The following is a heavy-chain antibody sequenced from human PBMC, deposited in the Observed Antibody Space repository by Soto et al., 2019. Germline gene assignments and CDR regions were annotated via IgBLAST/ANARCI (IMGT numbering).Heavy chain of an antibody. V-gene: IGHV3-21*01. D-gene: IGHD6-6*01. CDR1: GFTFSSYS. CDR3: ARGAAARPWFDP. CDR2: ISSSSSYI. Sequence: GGSLRLSSAASGFTFSSYSMNWVRQAPGKGLEWVSSISSSSSYIYYADSVKGRFTISRDNAKNSLYLQMNSLRAEDTAVYYCARGAAARPWFDPWGQGTLVTVSS. J-gene: IGHJ5*02.